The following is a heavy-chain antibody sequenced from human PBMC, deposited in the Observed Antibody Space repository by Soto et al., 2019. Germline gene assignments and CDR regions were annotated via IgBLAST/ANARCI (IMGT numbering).Heavy chain of an antibody. D-gene: IGHD2-2*03. CDR1: VGSFSGYY. CDR2: INHSGST. Sequence: PSETLSLTCAVYVGSFSGYYWSWIRQPPGKGQEWIGQINHSGSTNYNPSLKSRVTISVDTSKNEFSLRLSSVTAADTAVYYCARLNGYCISTNCHGYYGMDVWGQGTTVTVSS. J-gene: IGHJ6*02. V-gene: IGHV4-34*01. CDR3: ARLNGYCISTNCHGYYGMDV.